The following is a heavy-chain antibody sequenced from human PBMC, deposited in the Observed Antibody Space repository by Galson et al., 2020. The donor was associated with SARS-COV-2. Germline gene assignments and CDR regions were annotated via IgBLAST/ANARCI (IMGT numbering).Heavy chain of an antibody. D-gene: IGHD3-10*01. Sequence: SETLSLTCAVYGGSFSGYSWTWIRQPPVKGLEWIGEINISGSTSYSPSLRSRVTISVDTSKNQFSLNLRSLTAADTALYYCARGHRGVVPSPVLGLGPYYSYYYMDVWGKGTAVTFSS. CDR1: GGSFSGYS. CDR3: ARGHRGVVPSPVLGLGPYYSYYYMDV. V-gene: IGHV4-34*01. CDR2: INISGST. J-gene: IGHJ6*03.